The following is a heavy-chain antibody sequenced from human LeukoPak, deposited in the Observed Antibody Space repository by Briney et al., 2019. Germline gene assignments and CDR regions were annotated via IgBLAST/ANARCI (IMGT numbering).Heavy chain of an antibody. D-gene: IGHD1-26*01. Sequence: SETPFLTCTVSGGSISSSNYYWGWIRQPPGKGLEWIGSISYIGTTYYNPSLKSRVTIFVDTSKNQFSLKLSSVTAADTAVYYCASKQWVYYYMDVWGKGTTVTVSS. J-gene: IGHJ6*03. CDR3: ASKQWVYYYMDV. CDR2: ISYIGTT. CDR1: GGSISSSNYY. V-gene: IGHV4-39*01.